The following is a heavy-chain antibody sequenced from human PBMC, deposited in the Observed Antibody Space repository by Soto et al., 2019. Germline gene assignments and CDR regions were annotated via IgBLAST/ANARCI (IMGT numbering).Heavy chain of an antibody. CDR3: ARQVGSSYGNYYYYGMDV. CDR1: GYSFTSYW. D-gene: IGHD6-6*01. V-gene: IGHV5-10-1*01. Sequence: GESLKISCKGSGYSFTSYWISWVREMPGKGLEWVGRIDPSYSYTNYSPSFQGHVTISADKSISTAYLQWSSLKASDTAMYYCARQVGSSYGNYYYYGMDVWGQGTTVTVSS. J-gene: IGHJ6*02. CDR2: IDPSYSYT.